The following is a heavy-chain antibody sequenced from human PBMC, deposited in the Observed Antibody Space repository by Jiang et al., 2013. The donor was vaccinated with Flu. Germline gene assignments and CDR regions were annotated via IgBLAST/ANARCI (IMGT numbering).Heavy chain of an antibody. CDR2: ISAYNGNT. V-gene: IGHV1-18*01. CDR3: ARDRILSPLIGGDRGSRFDY. Sequence: GAEVKKPGASVKVSCKAAGYTFTSYGISWVRQAPGQGLEWMGWISAYNGNTNYAQRFQGRVTMTTDTSTSTIYMELRSLRSDDSAVYYCARDRILSPLIGGDRGSRFDYWGQGTLVTVSS. D-gene: IGHD1-26*01. CDR1: GYTFTSYG. J-gene: IGHJ4*02.